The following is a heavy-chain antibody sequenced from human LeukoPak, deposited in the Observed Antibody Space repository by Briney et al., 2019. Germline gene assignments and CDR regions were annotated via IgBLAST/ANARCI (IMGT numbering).Heavy chain of an antibody. V-gene: IGHV3-23*01. CDR1: GFTFSSYA. J-gene: IGHJ4*02. Sequence: GGSLRLSCAASGFTFSSYAMSWVRQAPGKGLEWVSGISSSGSNTYHADSVKGRFTISSDNSKNTLYLQMNSLRAEDTAVYYCAKGRITMVRGVISYFDYWGQGTLVTVSS. D-gene: IGHD3-10*01. CDR3: AKGRITMVRGVISYFDY. CDR2: ISSSGSNT.